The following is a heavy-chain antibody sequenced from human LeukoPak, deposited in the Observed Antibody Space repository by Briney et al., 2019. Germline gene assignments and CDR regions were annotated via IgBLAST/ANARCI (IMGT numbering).Heavy chain of an antibody. J-gene: IGHJ4*02. Sequence: GGSLRLSCAASGFTFSSYAMSWVRQAPGKGLEWVSGISGSGGSTYYADSVKGRFTISRDNSKNTLYLQMNSLRAEDTAVYYCAKGKRITMIVVVTSFDYWGQGTLVTVSS. D-gene: IGHD3-22*01. V-gene: IGHV3-23*01. CDR1: GFTFSSYA. CDR2: ISGSGGST. CDR3: AKGKRITMIVVVTSFDY.